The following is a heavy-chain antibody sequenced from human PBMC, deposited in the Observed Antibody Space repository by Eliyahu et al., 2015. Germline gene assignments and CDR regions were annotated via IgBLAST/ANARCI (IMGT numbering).Heavy chain of an antibody. V-gene: IGHV3-21*01. J-gene: IGHJ6*02. CDR3: ARPQTQTGDAIWGLDV. Sequence: EVQLVASGGGLVKPGGSLXLSCVGXGFTXXDYSMNWVRQAPGKGLEWASSISSSSTYIYYTDSLKGRFTISRDNAKNSLYLQMNNLRAEDTAVYYCARPQTQTGDAIWGLDVWGQGTTVTVSS. CDR1: GFTXXDYS. D-gene: IGHD7-27*01. CDR2: ISSSSTYI.